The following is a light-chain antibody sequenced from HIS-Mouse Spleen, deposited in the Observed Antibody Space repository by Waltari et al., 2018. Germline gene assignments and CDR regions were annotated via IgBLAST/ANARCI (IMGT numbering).Light chain of an antibody. CDR3: CSYAGSSTWV. CDR1: SSDVGSYNL. J-gene: IGLJ3*02. V-gene: IGLV2-23*01. CDR2: EGS. Sequence: QSALTHPASVSGSPGQSITISRTGTSSDVGSYNLVSWYQQHPGKAPKLMIYEGSKRPSGVSNRFSGSKSGNTASLTIAGLQAEDEADYYCCSYAGSSTWVFGGGTKLTVL.